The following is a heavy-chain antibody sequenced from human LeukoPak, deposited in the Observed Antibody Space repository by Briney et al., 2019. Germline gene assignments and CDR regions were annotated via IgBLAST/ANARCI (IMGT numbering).Heavy chain of an antibody. CDR2: ISSSSSYI. V-gene: IGHV3-21*04. J-gene: IGHJ4*02. D-gene: IGHD3-16*01. Sequence: GGSLRLSCAASGFTFSGSAMHWVRQASGKGLEWVSSISSSSSYIYYADSVKGRFTISRDNSKNTLYLQMNSLRAEDTAVYYCAKERTFFDYWGQGTLVTVSS. CDR1: GFTFSGSA. CDR3: AKERTFFDY.